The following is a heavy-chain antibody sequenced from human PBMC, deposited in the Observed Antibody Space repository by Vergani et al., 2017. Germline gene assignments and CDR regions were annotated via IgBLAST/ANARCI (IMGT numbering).Heavy chain of an antibody. J-gene: IGHJ5*02. CDR2: IYTSGST. D-gene: IGHD3-16*01. Sequence: QVQLQESGPGLVKPSETLSLTCTVSGGSISSYYWSWIRQPAGKGLEWIGRIYTSGSTNYNPSLKIRVTMSVDTSKNQFSLKLSSVTDADTAVYYCARGDFIAAFNWFDPWGQGTLVTVSS. CDR1: GGSISSYY. V-gene: IGHV4-4*07. CDR3: ARGDFIAAFNWFDP.